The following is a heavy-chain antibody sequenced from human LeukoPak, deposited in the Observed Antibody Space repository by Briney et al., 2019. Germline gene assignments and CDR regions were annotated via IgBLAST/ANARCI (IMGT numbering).Heavy chain of an antibody. Sequence: PGGSLRLSCAASGLTFSSYSMNWVRPAPGKGLEWVSAISGSGGSTYYADSVKGRFTISRDNSKNSLYLQMNSLRAEDTAVYYCAKDRGTYYYGSGSYYPAFDYWGQGTLVTVSS. J-gene: IGHJ4*02. D-gene: IGHD3-10*01. V-gene: IGHV3-23*01. CDR2: ISGSGGST. CDR1: GLTFSSYS. CDR3: AKDRGTYYYGSGSYYPAFDY.